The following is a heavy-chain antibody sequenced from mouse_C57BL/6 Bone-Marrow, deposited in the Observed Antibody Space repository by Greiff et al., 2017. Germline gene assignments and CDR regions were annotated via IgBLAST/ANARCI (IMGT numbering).Heavy chain of an antibody. J-gene: IGHJ3*01. Sequence: EVQLQQSGPELVKPGASVKISCKASGYTFTDYYMNWVKQSHGKSLEWIGDINPNNGGTSYNQKFKGKATLTVDKSSSTAYMELRSLTSEDSAVYYCARSRGLYYYGFAYWGQGTLVTVSA. V-gene: IGHV1-26*01. CDR1: GYTFTDYY. CDR2: INPNNGGT. CDR3: ARSRGLYYYGFAY. D-gene: IGHD1-1*01.